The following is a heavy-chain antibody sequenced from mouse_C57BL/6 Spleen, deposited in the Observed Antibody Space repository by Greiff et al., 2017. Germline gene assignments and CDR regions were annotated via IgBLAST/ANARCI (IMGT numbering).Heavy chain of an antibody. J-gene: IGHJ1*03. CDR1: GFTFSSYA. D-gene: IGHD1-1*01. Sequence: EVQLQESGEGLVKPGGSLKLSCAASGFTFSSYAMSWVRQTPEKRLEWVAYISSGGDYIYYADTVKGRFTISRDNARNTLYLQMSSLKSEDTAMYYCTRGYYGSSFYWYFDVWGTGTTVTVSS. CDR3: TRGYYGSSFYWYFDV. V-gene: IGHV5-9-1*02. CDR2: ISSGGDYI.